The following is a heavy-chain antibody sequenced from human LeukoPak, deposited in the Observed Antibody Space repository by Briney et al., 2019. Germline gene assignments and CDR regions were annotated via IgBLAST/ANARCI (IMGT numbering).Heavy chain of an antibody. J-gene: IGHJ4*02. CDR2: IYYSGST. V-gene: IGHV4-59*01. Sequence: SETLSPTCTVSGGSISSYYWSWIRQPPGKGLEWIGYIYYSGSTNYNPSLKSRVTISVDTSKNQFSLKLSSVTAADTAVYYCARDSSSGLVNYWGQGTLDTVSS. D-gene: IGHD1-26*01. CDR1: GGSISSYY. CDR3: ARDSSSGLVNY.